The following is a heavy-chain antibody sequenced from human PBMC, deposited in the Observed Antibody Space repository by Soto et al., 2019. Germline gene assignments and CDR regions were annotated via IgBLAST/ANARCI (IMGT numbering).Heavy chain of an antibody. V-gene: IGHV4-59*08. Sequence: PSETLSLTCTVSGGSISSYYWSWIRQPPGKGLEWIGYIYYSGSTNYNPSLKSRVTISVDTSKNQFSLKLSSVTAADTAVYYCARLNSSGWKNIDDWGQGTLVTVSS. CDR1: GGSISSYY. J-gene: IGHJ4*02. D-gene: IGHD6-25*01. CDR2: IYYSGST. CDR3: ARLNSSGWKNIDD.